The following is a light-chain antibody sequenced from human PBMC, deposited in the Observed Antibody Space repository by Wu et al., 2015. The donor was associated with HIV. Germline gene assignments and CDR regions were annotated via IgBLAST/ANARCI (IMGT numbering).Light chain of an antibody. CDR1: QSVGSN. CDR2: DVS. J-gene: IGKJ5*01. Sequence: EIVMTQSPATLSVSPGERVTLSCRTSQSVGSNLAWYQLKSGQAPRLLLYDVSTRATGVPARFSGSGSGTDFTLIISRLQTEDFAVYCCQQYNNWPPVTFGRGTRLEIK. V-gene: IGKV3-15*01. CDR3: QQYNNWPPVT.